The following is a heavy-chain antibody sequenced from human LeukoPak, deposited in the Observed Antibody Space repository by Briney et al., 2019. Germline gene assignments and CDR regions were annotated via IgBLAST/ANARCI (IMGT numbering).Heavy chain of an antibody. V-gene: IGHV3-21*01. CDR2: ISSSSSYI. CDR3: ARDKRFLVVAATGGWFDP. D-gene: IGHD2-15*01. CDR1: GFTFSSYS. Sequence: GGSLRLSCAASGFTFSSYSMNWVRQAPGKGLEWVSSISSSSSYIYYADSVKGRFTISRDNAKNSPYLQMNSLRAEDTAVYYCARDKRFLVVAATGGWFDPWGQGTLVTVSS. J-gene: IGHJ5*02.